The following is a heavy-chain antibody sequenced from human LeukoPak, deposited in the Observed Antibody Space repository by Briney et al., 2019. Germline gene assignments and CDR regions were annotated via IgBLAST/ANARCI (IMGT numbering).Heavy chain of an antibody. J-gene: IGHJ6*02. V-gene: IGHV4-59*08. CDR3: ARGRWQYYYYYGMDV. CDR1: GGSLSSYY. Sequence: PSETLSLTCTVSGGSLSSYYWSWIRQPPGKGLDWIGYIYYSGSTNYNPSLKSRVSISVDTSKNQFSLKLSSVTAADTAVYYCARGRWQYYYYYGMDVWGQGTTVTVSS. CDR2: IYYSGST. D-gene: IGHD1-26*01.